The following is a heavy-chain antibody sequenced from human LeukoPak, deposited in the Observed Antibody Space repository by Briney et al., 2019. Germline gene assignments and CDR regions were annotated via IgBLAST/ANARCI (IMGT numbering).Heavy chain of an antibody. CDR3: ARGGIQVSGIDEIDY. CDR1: GFTLRSYD. J-gene: IGHJ4*02. V-gene: IGHV3-13*01. CDR2: IGISDDT. D-gene: IGHD6-19*01. Sequence: PGGSLRLSCAASGFTLRSYDMHWVRQVTGKGLELVSAIGISDDTYYQGSVKGRFTISRENAKNSLYLQMNSLTAGDTAVYYCARGGIQVSGIDEIDYWGQGTLVTVSS.